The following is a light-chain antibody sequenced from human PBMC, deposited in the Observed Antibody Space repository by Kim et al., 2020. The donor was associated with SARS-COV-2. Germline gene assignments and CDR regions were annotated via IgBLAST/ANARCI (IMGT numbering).Light chain of an antibody. V-gene: IGLV3-21*04. J-gene: IGLJ2*01. CDR3: QVWDSGVV. CDR2: YDS. Sequence: SYELTQPLSVSVAPGKTARITCGGNNIGSKSVHWYQQKPGQAPVLVIYYDSDRPSGIPERFSGSNSGNTATLTISRVEAGDEADYYCQVWDSGVVFGGGT. CDR1: NIGSKS.